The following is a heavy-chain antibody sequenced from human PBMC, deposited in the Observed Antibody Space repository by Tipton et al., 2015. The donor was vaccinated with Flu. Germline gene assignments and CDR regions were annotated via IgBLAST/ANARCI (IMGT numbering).Heavy chain of an antibody. CDR3: ASESRAEAGTGGGWFDP. Sequence: LRLSCAASGFTFSSYSMNWVRQAPGKGLEWVSSISSSSSYIYYADSVKGRFTISRDNAKNSLYLQMNSLRAEDTAVYYCASESRAEAGTGGGWFDPWGQGTLVTVSS. CDR2: ISSSSSYI. J-gene: IGHJ5*02. V-gene: IGHV3-21*01. D-gene: IGHD6-13*01. CDR1: GFTFSSYS.